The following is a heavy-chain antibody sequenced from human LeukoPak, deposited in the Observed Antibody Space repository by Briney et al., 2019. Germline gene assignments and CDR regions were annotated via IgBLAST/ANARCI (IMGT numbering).Heavy chain of an antibody. V-gene: IGHV1-69*06. CDR1: GYTFTSYY. CDR2: IIPIFGTA. CDR3: ARDSPVGWFDP. Sequence: GASVKVSCKASGYTFTSYYMHWVRQAPGQGLEWMGGIIPIFGTANYAQKFQGRVTITADKSTSTAYMELSSLRSEDTAVYYCARDSPVGWFDPWGQGTLVTVSS. J-gene: IGHJ5*02.